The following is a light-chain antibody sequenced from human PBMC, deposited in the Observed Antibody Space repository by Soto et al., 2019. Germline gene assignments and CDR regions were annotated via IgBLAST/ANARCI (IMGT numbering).Light chain of an antibody. V-gene: IGKV1-5*01. Sequence: DIQMTQSLSTLSASVGDRVTITCRASQRITNWFASYQQKPGRAHKLLICDASNLKSGLPSRFSGSGSVTEFTLTVNSLQPDNFATYYCQQYDNYPLTFGGGTKVDIK. CDR1: QRITNW. CDR3: QQYDNYPLT. J-gene: IGKJ4*01. CDR2: DAS.